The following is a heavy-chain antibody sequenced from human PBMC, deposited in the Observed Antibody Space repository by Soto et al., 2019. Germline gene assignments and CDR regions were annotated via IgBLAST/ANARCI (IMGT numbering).Heavy chain of an antibody. CDR1: GFTFSNAW. V-gene: IGHV3-15*01. Sequence: GGSLRLSCAASGFTFSNAWMSWVRQAPGKGLEWVGRIKSKTDGGTTDYAAPVKGRFTISRDDSKNTLYLQMNSPKTEDTAVYYCTTDHWPLNAFDIWGQGTMVTVSS. J-gene: IGHJ3*02. CDR2: IKSKTDGGTT. D-gene: IGHD1-1*01. CDR3: TTDHWPLNAFDI.